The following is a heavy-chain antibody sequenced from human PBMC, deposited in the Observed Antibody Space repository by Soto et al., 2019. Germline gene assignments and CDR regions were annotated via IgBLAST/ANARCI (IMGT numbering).Heavy chain of an antibody. D-gene: IGHD5-18*01. J-gene: IGHJ6*02. V-gene: IGHV3-30*18. Sequence: QVQLVESGGGVVQPGRSLRLSCAASGFTFSSYGMHWVRQAPGKGLEWVAVISYDGSNKYYADSVKGRFTISRDNSKNTLYLQMNSLRAEDTAVYYRAKDSLIQRYYYYGMDVWGQGTTVTVSS. CDR1: GFTFSSYG. CDR3: AKDSLIQRYYYYGMDV. CDR2: ISYDGSNK.